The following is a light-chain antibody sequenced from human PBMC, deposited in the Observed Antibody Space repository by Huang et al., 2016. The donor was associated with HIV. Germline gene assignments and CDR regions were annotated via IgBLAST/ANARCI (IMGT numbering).Light chain of an antibody. J-gene: IGKJ4*01. Sequence: IQLTQSPSSLSASVGDRVTITCRASQGINNYLAWYQQKAGKAPKLLIYAASSLQSGVPSRFSGSSSGTDFTLTINTLQPEDSATYYCQHLDSYPLTFGGGTKVEIK. CDR3: QHLDSYPLT. V-gene: IGKV1-9*01. CDR2: AAS. CDR1: QGINNY.